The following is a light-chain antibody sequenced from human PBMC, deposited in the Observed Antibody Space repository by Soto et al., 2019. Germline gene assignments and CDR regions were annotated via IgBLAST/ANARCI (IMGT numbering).Light chain of an antibody. CDR3: QQYGSSQFT. CDR2: GAS. Sequence: EIVLTQSPGTLSLSPGERATLSCRASQSVNDNYLAWYQQKPGQAPRLLIYGASSRATGIPDRFSGSGSGTDFPLTISRLEPEDFAVYYCQQYGSSQFTFCQGTKPEIK. V-gene: IGKV3-20*01. CDR1: QSVNDNY. J-gene: IGKJ2*01.